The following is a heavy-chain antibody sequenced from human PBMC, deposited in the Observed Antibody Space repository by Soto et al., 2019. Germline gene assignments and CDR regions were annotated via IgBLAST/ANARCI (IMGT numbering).Heavy chain of an antibody. D-gene: IGHD5-12*01. V-gene: IGHV4-4*02. CDR2: IYHSGST. Sequence: PSETLSLTCAVSGGSISSSNWWSWVRQPPGKGLEWIGEIYHSGSTNYNPSLKSRVTISVDKSKSQFSLKLSSVTAADTAVYYCARSGYSGYDRRIDYWGQGTLVTVSS. CDR1: GGSISSSNW. CDR3: ARSGYSGYDRRIDY. J-gene: IGHJ4*02.